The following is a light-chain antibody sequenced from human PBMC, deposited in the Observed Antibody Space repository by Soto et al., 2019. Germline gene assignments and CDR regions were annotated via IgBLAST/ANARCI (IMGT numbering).Light chain of an antibody. V-gene: IGLV1-40*01. CDR1: SSNIVAGYD. Sequence: QSVLTQPPSVSVAPGQRVTISCTGGSSNIVAGYDVHWYQQLPGTAPKLLIYGNSNRPSGVPDRFSGSKSGTSASLAITGLQAEDEADYYCQSYDSSLSGYVVFGGGTKLTRP. J-gene: IGLJ2*01. CDR3: QSYDSSLSGYVV. CDR2: GNS.